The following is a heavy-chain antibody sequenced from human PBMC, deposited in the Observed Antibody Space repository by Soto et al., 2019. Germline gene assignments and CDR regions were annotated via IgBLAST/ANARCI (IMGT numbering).Heavy chain of an antibody. Sequence: SETLSLTCTVSGGSISSGDYYWSWIRQPPGKGLEWIGYIYYSGSTYYNPSLKSRVTISVDTSKNQFSLKLSSVTAADTAVYYCASLRLGXLSSPTDYWGQGTLVTVSS. CDR2: IYYSGST. D-gene: IGHD3-16*02. V-gene: IGHV4-30-4*01. J-gene: IGHJ4*02. CDR3: ASLRLGXLSSPTDY. CDR1: GGSISSGDYY.